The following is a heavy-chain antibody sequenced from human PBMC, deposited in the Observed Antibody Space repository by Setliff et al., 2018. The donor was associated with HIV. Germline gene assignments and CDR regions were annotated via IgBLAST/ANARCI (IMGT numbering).Heavy chain of an antibody. D-gene: IGHD1-1*01. CDR1: GGPFSGYY. J-gene: IGHJ4*02. CDR3: ARDSEPMSGTWYDY. CDR2: VHHSGRTT. V-gene: IGHV4-34*01. Sequence: NPSETLSLTCAVYGGPFSGYYWGWIRQSPGKGLEWIGEVHHSGRTTNYNPSLKSRVTMSVDTSKNQFSLKLTSVTAADTGTYYCARDSEPMSGTWYDYWGQGTLVTVSS.